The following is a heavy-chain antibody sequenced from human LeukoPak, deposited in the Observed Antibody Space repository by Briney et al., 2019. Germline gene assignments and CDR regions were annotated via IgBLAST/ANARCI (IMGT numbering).Heavy chain of an antibody. V-gene: IGHV3-23*01. CDR3: AKYRGFGDSYDS. CDR2: IGGSGGGI. J-gene: IGHJ5*01. CDR1: RFTFSSYA. Sequence: GGSLRLSCAASRFTFSSYAMSWVRQAPGMRLEWVSTIGGSGGGIYYADSVKGRFTISRDNSQSTLYLQMNSLRAEDTAVYYCAKYRGFGDSYDSWGQGNL. D-gene: IGHD3-10*01.